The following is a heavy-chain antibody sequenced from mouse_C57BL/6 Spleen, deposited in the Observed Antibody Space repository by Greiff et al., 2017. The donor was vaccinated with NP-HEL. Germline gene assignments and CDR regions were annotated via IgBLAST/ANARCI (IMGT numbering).Heavy chain of an antibody. CDR2: IDPSDSET. V-gene: IGHV1-52*01. Sequence: QVQLQQPGAELVRPGSSVKLSCKASGYTFTSYWVHWVKQRPIQGLEWIGNIDPSDSETHYNQKFKDKATLTVDKSSSTAYMQLSSLTSEDSAVYYCARSPLFNYGSSLYYFDYWGQGTTLTVSS. D-gene: IGHD1-1*01. J-gene: IGHJ2*01. CDR3: ARSPLFNYGSSLYYFDY. CDR1: GYTFTSYW.